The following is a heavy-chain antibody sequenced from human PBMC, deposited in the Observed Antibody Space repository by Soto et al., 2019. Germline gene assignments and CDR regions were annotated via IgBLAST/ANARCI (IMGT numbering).Heavy chain of an antibody. Sequence: EVQLVESGGGLVQPGGSLRLSCAASGFIFSSTWRGWVRQAPGKGLEWVANIKKDGSTQYYVDSVRGRFTISRDNDRNSVFLQMNSLTAEDTAVYYCARHGAYVFDYWGQGSLVTVS. V-gene: IGHV3-7*02. CDR3: ARHGAYVFDY. CDR2: IKKDGSTQ. J-gene: IGHJ4*02. D-gene: IGHD4-17*01. CDR1: GFIFSSTW.